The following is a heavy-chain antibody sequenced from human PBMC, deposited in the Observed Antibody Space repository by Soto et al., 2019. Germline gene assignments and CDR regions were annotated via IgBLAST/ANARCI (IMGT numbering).Heavy chain of an antibody. Sequence: QVQLQQWGAGLLKPSETLSLTCAVYGGSFSGYYWSWIRQPPGKGLEWIGEINHSGSTNYNPSLKSRVTISVDTSKIQCSLKLSSVTAADTAVYYCARQLTGDFPVGFDPWGQGTLVTVSS. CDR3: ARQLTGDFPVGFDP. CDR2: INHSGST. CDR1: GGSFSGYY. D-gene: IGHD7-27*01. J-gene: IGHJ5*02. V-gene: IGHV4-34*01.